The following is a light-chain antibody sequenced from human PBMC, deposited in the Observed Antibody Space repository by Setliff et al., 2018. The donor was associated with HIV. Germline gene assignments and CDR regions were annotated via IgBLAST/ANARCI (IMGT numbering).Light chain of an antibody. V-gene: IGLV2-14*03. CDR3: SSYSINNLYV. CDR2: NVD. Sequence: QSALAQPASVSGSPGQSITISCTGTSSDIGSSNFVSWYQQHPGKAPKVMIYNVDKRTSGVSNRFSGSKSGNTASLTISGLRTEDEADYYCSSYSINNLYVFATGTKVTVL. J-gene: IGLJ1*01. CDR1: SSDIGSSNF.